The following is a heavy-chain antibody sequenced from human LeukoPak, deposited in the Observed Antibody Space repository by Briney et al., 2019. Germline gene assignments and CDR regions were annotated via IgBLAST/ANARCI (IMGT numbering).Heavy chain of an antibody. CDR2: LVYDARS. J-gene: IGHJ4*02. D-gene: IGHD6-25*01. V-gene: IGHV3-33*01. Sequence: GTSLRLCCAASGFPFSSYGMHWVRQPPGKGLEWVARLVYDARSDYANSVKGRFSISRDDSKNTLFLDMSNLRVEDTALYYCARDLSAAFDFWGQGVLVTVSS. CDR3: ARDLSAAFDF. CDR1: GFPFSSYG.